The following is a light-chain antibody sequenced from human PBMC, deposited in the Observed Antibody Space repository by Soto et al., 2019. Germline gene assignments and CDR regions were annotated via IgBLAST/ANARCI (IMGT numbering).Light chain of an antibody. V-gene: IGLV2-14*03. J-gene: IGLJ1*01. CDR2: EVT. CDR3: NSYTTSSTLV. CDR1: SSDVGGYNF. Sequence: QSVLTQPASVSGSPGQSITISCTGTSSDVGGYNFVSWYQQHPGKAPKLMIYEVTSRPSGASNRFSGSKSGNTASLTISGLQAEDEADYYCNSYTTSSTLVFGTGTKV.